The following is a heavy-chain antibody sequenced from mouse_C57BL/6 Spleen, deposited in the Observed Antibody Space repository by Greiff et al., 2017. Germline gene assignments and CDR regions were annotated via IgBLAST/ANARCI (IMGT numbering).Heavy chain of an antibody. CDR1: GYTFTSYT. Sequence: LVESGAELARPGASVKMSCKASGYTFTSYTMHWVKQRPGQGLEWIGYINPSSGYTKYNQKFKDKATLTADKSSSTAYMQLSSLTSEDSAVYYCASYSKNYFDYWGQGTTLTVSS. V-gene: IGHV1-4*01. J-gene: IGHJ2*01. D-gene: IGHD2-5*01. CDR3: ASYSKNYFDY. CDR2: INPSSGYT.